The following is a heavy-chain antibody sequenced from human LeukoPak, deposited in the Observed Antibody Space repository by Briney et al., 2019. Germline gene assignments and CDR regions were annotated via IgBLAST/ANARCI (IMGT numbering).Heavy chain of an antibody. V-gene: IGHV1-18*01. CDR1: GYTFTSYG. D-gene: IGHD3-22*01. CDR3: ARLNGYYDSSGYYLDY. CDR2: ISAYNGNT. J-gene: IGHJ4*02. Sequence: GASVKVSCKASGYTFTSYGISWVRQAPGQGLEWMGWISAYNGNTNYAQKLQGRVTMTTDTSTSTAYMELRSLRSDDTAVYYCARLNGYYDSSGYYLDYWGQGTLVTVSS.